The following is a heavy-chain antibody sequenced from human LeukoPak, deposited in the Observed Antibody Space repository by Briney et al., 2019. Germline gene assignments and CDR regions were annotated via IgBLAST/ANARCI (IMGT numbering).Heavy chain of an antibody. CDR1: GYTFTSYY. V-gene: IGHV1-46*01. J-gene: IGHJ5*02. D-gene: IGHD3-10*01. CDR3: AREYGSGSQTAENWFDP. Sequence: ASVKVSCKASGYTFTSYYMHWVRQAPGQGLEWMGIINPSGGSTSYAQKFQGRVTMTMDTSTSTVYMELSSLRSEDTAVYYCAREYGSGSQTAENWFDPWGQGTLVTVSS. CDR2: INPSGGST.